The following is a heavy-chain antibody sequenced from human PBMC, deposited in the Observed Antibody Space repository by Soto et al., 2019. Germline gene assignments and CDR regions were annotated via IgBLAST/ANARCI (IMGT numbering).Heavy chain of an antibody. Sequence: ASVKVSCKASGGTFSSYAISWVRQAPGQGLEWMGGIIPIFGTANYAQKFQGRVTITADESTSTAYMELSSLRSEDTAVYYCARDGAMVRGVTTLYNWFDPWGQGTLVTVSS. V-gene: IGHV1-69*13. CDR2: IIPIFGTA. CDR1: GGTFSSYA. J-gene: IGHJ5*02. CDR3: ARDGAMVRGVTTLYNWFDP. D-gene: IGHD3-10*01.